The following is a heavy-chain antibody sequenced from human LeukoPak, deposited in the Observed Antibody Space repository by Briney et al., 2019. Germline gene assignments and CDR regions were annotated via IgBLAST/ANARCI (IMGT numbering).Heavy chain of an antibody. D-gene: IGHD3-10*01. CDR1: GYQFISYT. CDR2: INTKTANP. Sequence: SVKVSCKASGYQFISYTMSWVPQAPGQGLEWMGWINTKTANPTYAQDFTGRFVFSLDTSVSTAYLQISGLKAGDTAVYYCARVAGFGERGMDVWGQGTTVTVSS. J-gene: IGHJ6*02. CDR3: ARVAGFGERGMDV. V-gene: IGHV7-4-1*02.